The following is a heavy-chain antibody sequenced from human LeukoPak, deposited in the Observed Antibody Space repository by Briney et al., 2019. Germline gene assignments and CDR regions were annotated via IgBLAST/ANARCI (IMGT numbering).Heavy chain of an antibody. V-gene: IGHV1-69*05. CDR2: IIPIFGTA. CDR1: GGTFSSYA. J-gene: IGHJ4*02. Sequence: SVKVSCKAPGGTFSSYAISWVRQAPGQGLEWMGGIIPIFGTANYAQKFQGRVTITTDESTSTAYMELSSLRSEDTAVYYCARLVGATRYGPYYFDYWGQGTLVTVSS. CDR3: ARLVGATRYGPYYFDY. D-gene: IGHD1-26*01.